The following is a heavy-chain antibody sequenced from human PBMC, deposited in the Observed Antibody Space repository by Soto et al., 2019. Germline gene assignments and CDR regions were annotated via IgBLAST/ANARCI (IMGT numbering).Heavy chain of an antibody. V-gene: IGHV1-18*01. CDR1: GYTFTNYD. Sequence: QVQVVQSGDEVKKPGASVKVSCKASGYTFTNYDFSWVRQAPGQGLEWMGWISGYNGNAKYAEKFQGRVTMTTDTSTCTAHMELRSLRSDDTAVYYCAREGQAPYYYYGMDVWGQGIAVTVSS. J-gene: IGHJ6*02. CDR3: AREGQAPYYYYGMDV. CDR2: ISGYNGNA.